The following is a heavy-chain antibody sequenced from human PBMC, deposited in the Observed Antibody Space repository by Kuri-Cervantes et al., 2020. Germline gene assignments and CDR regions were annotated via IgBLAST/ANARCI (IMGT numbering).Heavy chain of an antibody. V-gene: IGHV1-69*06. CDR2: IIPIFGTA. CDR3: ARVREPHYYYYMDF. J-gene: IGHJ6*03. CDR1: GYPFSTYG. Sequence: SVKVSCKASGYPFSTYGISWVRQAPGQGLEWMGGIIPIFGTANYAQKFQGRVTITADKSTSTAYMELSSLRSEDTAVYYCARVREPHYYYYMDFWGKGTTVTVSS.